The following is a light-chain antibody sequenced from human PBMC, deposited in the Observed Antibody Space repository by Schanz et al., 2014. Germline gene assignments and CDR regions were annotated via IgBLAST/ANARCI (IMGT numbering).Light chain of an antibody. J-gene: IGKJ4*01. CDR2: GAS. CDR3: QQYHSSRGT. CDR1: QSVSSSY. Sequence: EIVLTQSPGTLSLSPGERATLSCRASQSVSSSYLAWYQQKPGQTPRLLIYGASSRATGIPDRFSGSGSGTEFTLTISSLQSEDFAVYYCQQYHSSRGTFGGGTKVDFK. V-gene: IGKV3-20*01.